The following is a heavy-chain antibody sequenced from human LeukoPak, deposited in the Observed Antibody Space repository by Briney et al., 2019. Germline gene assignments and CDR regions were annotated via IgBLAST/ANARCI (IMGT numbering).Heavy chain of an antibody. J-gene: IGHJ4*02. CDR3: ARGGFMVATPFDY. Sequence: GGSLRLSCAVSAFTFSNYWMSWVRQAPGKGLERVAVIWYDGSNKYYADSVKGRFTISRDNSKNTLYLQMNSLRAEDTAVYYCARGGFMVATPFDYWGQGTLVTVSS. V-gene: IGHV3-33*01. CDR2: IWYDGSNK. CDR1: AFTFSNYW. D-gene: IGHD5-12*01.